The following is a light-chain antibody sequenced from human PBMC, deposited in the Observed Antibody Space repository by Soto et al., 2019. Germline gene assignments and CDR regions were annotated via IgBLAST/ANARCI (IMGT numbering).Light chain of an antibody. CDR2: DVS. Sequence: QSVLTQPASVSGSPGQSITISCTGTSSDVGGYNYVSWYQQHPGKAPKLMIYDVSNRPSGVSNRFSGSKSGNTASLTISGLQAEDEADYYCSSYTSSNHYVFGTGTMVTVL. CDR1: SSDVGGYNY. CDR3: SSYTSSNHYV. V-gene: IGLV2-14*01. J-gene: IGLJ1*01.